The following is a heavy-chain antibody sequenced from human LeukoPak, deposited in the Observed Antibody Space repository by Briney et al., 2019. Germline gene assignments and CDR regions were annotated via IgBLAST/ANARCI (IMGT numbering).Heavy chain of an antibody. J-gene: IGHJ6*03. CDR2: IYYSGSI. CDR3: ASGATSWAHMDV. Sequence: SETLSLTCTVSGGSTSSSYWSWIRQPPGKGLEWIGYIYYSGSINYNPSLKSRVTISVDTSKNQFSLKLSSVTAADTAVYYCASGATSWAHMDVWGEGTTVTVSS. V-gene: IGHV4-59*01. D-gene: IGHD3-16*01. CDR1: GGSTSSSY.